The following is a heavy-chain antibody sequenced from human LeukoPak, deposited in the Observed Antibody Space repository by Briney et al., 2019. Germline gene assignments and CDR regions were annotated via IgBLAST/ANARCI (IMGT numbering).Heavy chain of an antibody. CDR3: ASYCSSTSCRTRPGYYMDV. CDR2: IIPIFGTA. V-gene: IGHV1-69*13. Sequence: SVKVSCKASGGTFSSYAISWVRQAPGQGLEWMGGIIPIFGTANYAQKFQGRVTITEDESTSTAYMELSSLRSEDTAVDYCASYCSSTSCRTRPGYYMDVWGKGTTVTVSS. J-gene: IGHJ6*03. CDR1: GGTFSSYA. D-gene: IGHD2-2*01.